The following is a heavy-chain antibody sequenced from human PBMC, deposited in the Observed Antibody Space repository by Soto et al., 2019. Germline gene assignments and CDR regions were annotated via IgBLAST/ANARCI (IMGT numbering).Heavy chain of an antibody. CDR1: GFTLGNYW. CDR2: INDYGTTI. D-gene: IGHD1-1*01. CDR3: ARGGLEPFDY. V-gene: IGHV3-74*01. J-gene: IGHJ4*02. Sequence: GVSLRLSSAASGFTLGNYWMHWVRQSPGKGLVWVSRINDYGTTINYAESVEGRFIVSRDDAKSEVYLQMNNLRAEDSAVYYCARGGLEPFDYWGQGALVTVSS.